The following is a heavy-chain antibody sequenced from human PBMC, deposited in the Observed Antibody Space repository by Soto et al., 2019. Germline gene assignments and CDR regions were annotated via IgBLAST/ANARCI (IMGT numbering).Heavy chain of an antibody. CDR2: IIPIFGTA. V-gene: IGHV1-69*13. CDR1: GGTFSSYA. J-gene: IGHJ5*02. Sequence: ASVKVSCKASGGTFSSYAISWVRQAPGQGLEWMGGIIPIFGTANYAQKFQGRVTITADESTSTAYMELSSLRSEDTAVYYCASWGRYNWNDVGRGWFDPWGQGTLVTVSS. CDR3: ASWGRYNWNDVGRGWFDP. D-gene: IGHD1-20*01.